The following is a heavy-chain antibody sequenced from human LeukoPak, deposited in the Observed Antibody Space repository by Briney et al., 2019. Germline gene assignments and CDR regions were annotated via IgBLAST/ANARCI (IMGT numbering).Heavy chain of an antibody. V-gene: IGHV4-34*01. D-gene: IGHD6-19*01. CDR3: ARGRGWLVLDYYYGMDV. Sequence: PSETLSLTCAVYGGSFSGYYWSWIRQPPGKGLEWIGEINHSGSTNYNPSLKSRVTISVDTSKNQFPLKLSSVTAADTAVYYCARGRGWLVLDYYYGMDVWGQGTTVTVSS. CDR1: GGSFSGYY. J-gene: IGHJ6*02. CDR2: INHSGST.